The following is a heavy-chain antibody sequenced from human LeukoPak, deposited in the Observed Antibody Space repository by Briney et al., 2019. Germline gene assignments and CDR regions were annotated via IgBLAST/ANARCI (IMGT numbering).Heavy chain of an antibody. D-gene: IGHD3-22*01. Sequence: ASVKVSCKASGGTFSSYAISWVRQAPGQGLEWMGRIIPILGIANYAQKFQGRVTITADKSTSTAYMELSSLRSEDTAVYYCARGGPIPYYDSSGTSNAFDIWGQGTMVTVSS. J-gene: IGHJ3*02. CDR2: IIPILGIA. V-gene: IGHV1-69*04. CDR1: GGTFSSYA. CDR3: ARGGPIPYYDSSGTSNAFDI.